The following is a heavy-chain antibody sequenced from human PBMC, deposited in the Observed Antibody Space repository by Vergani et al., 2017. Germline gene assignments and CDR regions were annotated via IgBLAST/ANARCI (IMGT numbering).Heavy chain of an antibody. CDR1: GYTFTSYG. V-gene: IGHV1-18*01. D-gene: IGHD1-1*01. Sequence: QVQLVQSGAEVKKPGASVKVSCKASGYTFTSYGISWVRQAPGQGLEWMGWISAYNGNTNYAQKLQGRVTMTTDTSTSTAYMELRSLRSDDTAVYYCAREEGIKVVQPDYYYYGMDVWGQGTTVTVSS. CDR2: ISAYNGNT. J-gene: IGHJ6*02. CDR3: AREEGIKVVQPDYYYYGMDV.